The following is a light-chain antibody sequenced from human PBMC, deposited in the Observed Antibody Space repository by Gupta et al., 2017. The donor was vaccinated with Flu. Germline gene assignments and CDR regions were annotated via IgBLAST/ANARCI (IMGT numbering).Light chain of an antibody. CDR2: WSS. CDR3: QQYYSTPT. V-gene: IGKV4-1*01. CDR1: QTILYSSTNKHY. Sequence: DLVMTQSPDSLAVSLGERATINCKSSQTILYSSTNKHYLAWYQQKPGQPPKLLIYWSSTRESGVPDRFSGSGSGTDFTLTISSLQAEDAAVYYCQQYYSTPTFGQGTRLELK. J-gene: IGKJ5*01.